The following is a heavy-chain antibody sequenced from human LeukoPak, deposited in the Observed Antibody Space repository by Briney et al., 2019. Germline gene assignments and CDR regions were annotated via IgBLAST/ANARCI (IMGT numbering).Heavy chain of an antibody. D-gene: IGHD4-17*01. CDR2: IRNKANTYTT. Sequence: GGSLRLSCAASGFTFSDHYMDWVRQTPGKGLEWVGRIRNKANTYTTQYAASVEGRFTISRDDSINTLYLQMSSLKTEDTAVYYCAAQGGSGDLRYWGQGTLVTVSS. V-gene: IGHV3-72*01. CDR3: AAQGGSGDLRY. J-gene: IGHJ4*02. CDR1: GFTFSDHY.